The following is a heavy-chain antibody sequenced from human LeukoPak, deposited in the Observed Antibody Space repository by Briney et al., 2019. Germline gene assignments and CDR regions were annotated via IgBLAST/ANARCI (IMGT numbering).Heavy chain of an antibody. CDR1: GYTFTSYG. D-gene: IGHD1-26*01. CDR3: ARDFPLVVGATTDYFDY. V-gene: IGHV1-18*01. CDR2: ISAYNGNT. J-gene: IGHJ4*02. Sequence: ASVKVSRKASGYTFTSYGISWVRQAPGQGLEWMGWISAYNGNTNYAQKLQGRVTMTTDTSTSTAYMELRSLRSDDTAVYYCARDFPLVVGATTDYFDYWGQGTLVTVSS.